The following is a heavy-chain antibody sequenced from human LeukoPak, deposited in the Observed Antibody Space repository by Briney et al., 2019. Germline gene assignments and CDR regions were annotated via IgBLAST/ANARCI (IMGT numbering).Heavy chain of an antibody. V-gene: IGHV3-66*01. CDR1: GLTVSSNY. J-gene: IGHJ4*02. CDR3: AGEEAAGTMGFDY. D-gene: IGHD6-13*01. CDR2: IYSGGST. Sequence: GGSLRLSCAASGLTVSSNYMSWVRQAPGKGLEWVSVIYSGGSTYYADSVKGRFTISRDNSKNTLYLQMNSLRAEDTAVYYCAGEEAAGTMGFDYWGQGTLVTVSS.